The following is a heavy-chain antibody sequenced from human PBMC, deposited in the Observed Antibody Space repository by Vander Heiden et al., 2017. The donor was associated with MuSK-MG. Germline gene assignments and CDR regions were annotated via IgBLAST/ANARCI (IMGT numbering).Heavy chain of an antibody. V-gene: IGHV3-30*02. CDR3: AKDRGYCSSTSCSYYMDV. Sequence: QVQLVESGGGVVQPGGSLRLSCAASGFTFSSYGIHWVRQAPGKGLEWVAFIRYDGSNKYYADSVKGRFTISRDNSKNTLYLQMNSLRAEDTAVYYCAKDRGYCSSTSCSYYMDVWGKGTTVTVSS. J-gene: IGHJ6*03. D-gene: IGHD2-2*01. CDR2: IRYDGSNK. CDR1: GFTFSSYG.